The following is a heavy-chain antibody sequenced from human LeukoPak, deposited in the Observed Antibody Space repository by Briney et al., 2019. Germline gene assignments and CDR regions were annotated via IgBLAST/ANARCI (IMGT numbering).Heavy chain of an antibody. CDR2: IFHSEIT. Sequence: SETLSLTCVVSGYSISSGYYWGWIRQPPGKGLEWIGSIFHSEITYYIPSLKSRVTISVDTSKNQFSLKLSSVTAADTAVYYCARVRSRSLDYWGQGTLVTVSS. CDR3: ARVRSRSLDY. V-gene: IGHV4-38-2*01. CDR1: GYSISSGYY. J-gene: IGHJ4*02.